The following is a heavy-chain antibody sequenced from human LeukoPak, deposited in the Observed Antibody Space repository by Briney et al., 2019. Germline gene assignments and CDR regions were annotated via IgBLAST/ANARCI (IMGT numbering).Heavy chain of an antibody. J-gene: IGHJ4*02. CDR1: GFTFSNYA. V-gene: IGHV3-23*01. D-gene: IGHD3-3*01. Sequence: GGSLRLSCAASGFTFSNYAMNWARQAPGKGLEWVSAITNSGGSTYYADSVKGRFTISRDNSKNTLYLQMNSLRAEDTAVYYCAKDGSDFWSGYPFDYWGQGTLVTVSS. CDR3: AKDGSDFWSGYPFDY. CDR2: ITNSGGST.